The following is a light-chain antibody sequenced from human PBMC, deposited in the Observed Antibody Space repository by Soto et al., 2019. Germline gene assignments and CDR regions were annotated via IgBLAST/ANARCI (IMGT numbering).Light chain of an antibody. Sequence: ESVLMQSPGTLSLSPGERATLSCRASQSVTNRYFAWYQQRPGQAPRLLIYGISNRATGIPDRFSGSGSGTDFTLTISRLEPEDFLVYYCQQYSSLPHTFGQGTKLEVK. CDR3: QQYSSLPHT. CDR1: QSVTNRY. V-gene: IGKV3-20*01. CDR2: GIS. J-gene: IGKJ2*01.